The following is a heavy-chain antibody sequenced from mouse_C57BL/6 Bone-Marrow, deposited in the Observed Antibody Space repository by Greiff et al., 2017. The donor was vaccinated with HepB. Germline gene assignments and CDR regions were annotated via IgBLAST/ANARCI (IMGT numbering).Heavy chain of an antibody. J-gene: IGHJ3*01. CDR2: IYPRSGNT. V-gene: IGHV1-81*01. Sequence: QVQLQQSGAELARPGASVKLSCKASGYTFTSYGISWVKQRTGQGLEWIGEIYPRSGNTYYNEKFKGKATLTADKSSSTAYMELRSLTSEDSAVYFCARGLVLRFPWFAYWGQGTLVTVSA. D-gene: IGHD1-1*01. CDR1: GYTFTSYG. CDR3: ARGLVLRFPWFAY.